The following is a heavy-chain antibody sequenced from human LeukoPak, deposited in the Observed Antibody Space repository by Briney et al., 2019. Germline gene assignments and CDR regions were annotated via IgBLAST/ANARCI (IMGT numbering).Heavy chain of an antibody. Sequence: SETLSLTCTVSGGSISSGSYYWSWIRQPAGKGLEWIGRIYTSGSTNYNPSLKSRVTISVDTSKNQFSLKLSSVTAADTAVYYCARGPEDVLLWFGESHFDYWGQGTLVTVSS. V-gene: IGHV4-61*02. J-gene: IGHJ4*02. CDR3: ARGPEDVLLWFGESHFDY. CDR1: GGSISSGSYY. CDR2: IYTSGST. D-gene: IGHD3-10*01.